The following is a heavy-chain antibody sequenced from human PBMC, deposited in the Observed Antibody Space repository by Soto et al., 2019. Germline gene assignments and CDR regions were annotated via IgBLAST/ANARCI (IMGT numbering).Heavy chain of an antibody. CDR1: EFTFSSYA. CDR3: AKADRTGSGWYYKYYYDMEL. CDR2: ISGSVGST. V-gene: IGHV3-23*01. J-gene: IGHJ6*02. D-gene: IGHD6-19*01. Sequence: GGSLRLSCAASEFTFSSYAMSWVRQAPGKGLEWVSAISGSVGSTHYADSVKGRFTISRDNFKNTLYLQMNSLRAEDTAVYYCAKADRTGSGWYYKYYYDMELWGQGTTVTLSS.